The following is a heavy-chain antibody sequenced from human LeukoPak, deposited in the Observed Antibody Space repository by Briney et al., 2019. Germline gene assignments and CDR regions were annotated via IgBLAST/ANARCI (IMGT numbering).Heavy chain of an antibody. CDR1: GFYFNTFN. Sequence: GGSLRLSCAASGFYFNTFNMNWVRQAPGKGLEWVSSITSGGDYIYYADSVKGRFTTSRDNAKNSLSLQLNSLRVEDTAVYYCARGHYDVLAASYKWTPDYWGQGTLVTVSS. J-gene: IGHJ4*02. CDR3: ARGHYDVLAASYKWTPDY. D-gene: IGHD3-9*01. V-gene: IGHV3-21*01. CDR2: ITSGGDYI.